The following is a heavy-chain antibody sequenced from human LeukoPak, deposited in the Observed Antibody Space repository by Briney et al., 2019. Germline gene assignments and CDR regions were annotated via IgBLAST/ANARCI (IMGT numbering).Heavy chain of an antibody. V-gene: IGHV4-31*03. D-gene: IGHD4-11*01. J-gene: IGHJ6*04. CDR2: IYYSGST. Sequence: SQTLSLTCTVSGGSISSGGYYWSWIRQHPGKGLEWIGYIYYSGSTYYNPSLKSRVTISVDTSKNQFSLKLSSVTAADTAVYYCARAAFTRGIRGTTIVPADVWGKGTTVTISS. CDR1: GGSISSGGYY. CDR3: ARAAFTRGIRGTTIVPADV.